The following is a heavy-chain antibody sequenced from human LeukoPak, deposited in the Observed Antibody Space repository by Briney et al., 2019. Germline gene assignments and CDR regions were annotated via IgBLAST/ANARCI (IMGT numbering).Heavy chain of an antibody. V-gene: IGHV3-21*01. CDR2: ISSSSLYI. Sequence: GGSLRLSCAASGFTFSSYAMSWVRQAPGKGLEWVSSISSSSLYINYADSVKGRFTISRDNSKNSVYLQMNSLRADDTAVYYCATYTNGYDSWGQGTLVTVSS. CDR3: ATYTNGYDS. D-gene: IGHD2-8*01. J-gene: IGHJ5*02. CDR1: GFTFSSYA.